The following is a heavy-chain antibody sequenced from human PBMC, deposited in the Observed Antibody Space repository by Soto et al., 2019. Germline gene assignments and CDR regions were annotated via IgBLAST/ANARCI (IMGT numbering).Heavy chain of an antibody. CDR1: VFTFTKYS. V-gene: IGHV3-48*02. J-gene: IGHJ4*02. CDR3: VRGVVVVVGSTAENFDH. Sequence: PWWSLRLSCLTSVFTFTKYSMNWGRQAPGKGLEWVSYISYSGETKYYADSLKGRYAISRDDAKNSVYLQMNSLRDEDTAFYYCVRGVVVVVGSTAENFDHWGQGTLVTVSS. D-gene: IGHD2-15*01. CDR2: ISYSGETK.